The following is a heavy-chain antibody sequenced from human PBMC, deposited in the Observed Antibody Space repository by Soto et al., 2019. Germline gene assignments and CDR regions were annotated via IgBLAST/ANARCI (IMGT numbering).Heavy chain of an antibody. CDR2: TYYRSKWYN. CDR1: GGSVSSISAA. CDR3: AREAGYFDY. Sequence: SQTLSLTCVISGGSVSSISAAWSWIRQSPSRGLECLGRTYYRSKWYNDYALSVKSRITINPDTSKNQFSLQLNSVTPEDTAVYYCAREAGYFDYWGQGILVTVSS. V-gene: IGHV6-1*01. J-gene: IGHJ4*02.